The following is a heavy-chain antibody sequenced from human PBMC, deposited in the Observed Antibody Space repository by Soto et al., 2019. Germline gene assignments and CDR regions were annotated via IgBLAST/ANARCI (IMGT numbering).Heavy chain of an antibody. V-gene: IGHV1-69*13. CDR1: GGTFSSYA. J-gene: IGHJ6*02. CDR2: IIPIFGTA. CDR3: ARDLNYYDSSGYAGPPGVYGMDV. D-gene: IGHD3-22*01. Sequence: SVKVSCKASGGTFSSYAISWVRQAPGQGLEWMGGIIPIFGTANYAQKFQGRVTITADESTSTAYMELSSLRSEDTAVYYCARDLNYYDSSGYAGPPGVYGMDVWGQGTTVTVSS.